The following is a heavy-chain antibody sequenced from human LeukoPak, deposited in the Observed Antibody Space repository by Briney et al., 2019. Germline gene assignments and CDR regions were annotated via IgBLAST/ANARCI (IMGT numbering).Heavy chain of an antibody. D-gene: IGHD1-26*01. V-gene: IGHV3-7*01. J-gene: IGHJ4*02. CDR1: GFIFSNYW. Sequence: GGSLRLSCAASGFIFSNYWMGWVRQGPGKGLEWVANIKQDGGERYYVDSVKGRFTISRDNAKNSLYLQMNSLRAEDTAVYYCARDRSVGATHFDYWGQGTLVTVSS. CDR2: IKQDGGER. CDR3: ARDRSVGATHFDY.